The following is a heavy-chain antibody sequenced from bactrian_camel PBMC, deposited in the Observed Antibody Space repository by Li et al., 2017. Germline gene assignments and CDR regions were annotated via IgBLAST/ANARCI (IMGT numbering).Heavy chain of an antibody. J-gene: IGHJ6*01. CDR1: GRGFEHYC. CDR2: IDLSGAT. CDR3: MRSGGAFDFDY. V-gene: IGHV3S56*01. Sequence: HVQLVESGGGLVQSGGSLRLSCTDFGRGFEHYCMGWFRQTPENERAGVASIDLSGATTYGDSVKGRFTVSRDNAKNTVYLQMNSLEPEDTAVYYCMRSGGAFDFDYWGQGTQVTVS. D-gene: IGHD2*01.